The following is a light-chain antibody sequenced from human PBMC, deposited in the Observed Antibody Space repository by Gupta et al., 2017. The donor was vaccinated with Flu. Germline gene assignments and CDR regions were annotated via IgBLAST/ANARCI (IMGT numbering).Light chain of an antibody. CDR2: GAS. V-gene: IGKV3-20*01. Sequence: GTLSLSPGERATLSCRASQRVSSSYLAWYQQKPGQAPRLLIYGASSRATGIPDRFSGSGSGSDFTLTISRLEPEDFAVYYCQQYGSSSWTFGQGTKVEIK. CDR1: QRVSSSY. CDR3: QQYGSSSWT. J-gene: IGKJ1*01.